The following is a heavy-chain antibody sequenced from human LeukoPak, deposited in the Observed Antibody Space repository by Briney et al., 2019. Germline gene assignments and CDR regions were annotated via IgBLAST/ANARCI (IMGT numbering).Heavy chain of an antibody. J-gene: IGHJ3*02. CDR3: ARGTGNDAFDI. V-gene: IGHV4-39*01. CDR2: IYYSGST. CDR1: GGSISSSSYY. Sequence: SETLSLTCTASGGSISSSSYYWGWIRQPPGKGLEWNGSIYYSGSTNYNPSVKSRVNISVDTSKNQFSLKLSSVTAADTAVYYCARGTGNDAFDIWGQGTMVTVSS. D-gene: IGHD1-14*01.